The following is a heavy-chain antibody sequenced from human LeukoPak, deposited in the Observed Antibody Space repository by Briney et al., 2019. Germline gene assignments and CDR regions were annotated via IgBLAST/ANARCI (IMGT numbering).Heavy chain of an antibody. CDR1: GGSVSSGSCY. V-gene: IGHV4-61*01. J-gene: IGHJ4*02. Sequence: PSETLSLTCTVSGGSVSSGSCYWSWIRQPPGKGLEWIGYIYYSGSTNYNPSLKSRVTISVDTSKNQFSLKLSSVTAADTAVYYCARVKWKAVAVEALDYWGQGTLVTVSS. CDR2: IYYSGST. CDR3: ARVKWKAVAVEALDY. D-gene: IGHD6-19*01.